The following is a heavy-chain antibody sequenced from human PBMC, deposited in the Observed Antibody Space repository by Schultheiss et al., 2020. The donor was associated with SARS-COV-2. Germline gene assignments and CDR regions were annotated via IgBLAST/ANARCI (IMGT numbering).Heavy chain of an antibody. V-gene: IGHV4-39*01. CDR1: GGSISSSSYY. CDR2: IYYSGST. J-gene: IGHJ4*02. D-gene: IGHD3-22*01. CDR3: ARRQDTMIVVNPFDY. Sequence: SETLSLTCTVSGGSISSSSYYWGWIRQPPGKGLEWIGSIYYSGSTYYNPSLKSRVTISVDTSKNQFSLKLSSVTAADTAVYYCARRQDTMIVVNPFDYWGQGTLVTVSS.